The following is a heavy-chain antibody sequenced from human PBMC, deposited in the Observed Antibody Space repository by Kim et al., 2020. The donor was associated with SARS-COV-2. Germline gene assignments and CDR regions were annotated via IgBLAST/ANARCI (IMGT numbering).Heavy chain of an antibody. CDR1: GYTFTGYY. Sequence: ASVKVSCKASGYTFTGYYMHWVRQAPGQGLEWMGRINPNSGGTNYAQKFQGRVTMTRDTSISTAYMELSRLRSDDTAVYYCAREDSPGTTIFGVVTLEGWFDPWGQGTLVTVSS. V-gene: IGHV1-2*06. D-gene: IGHD3-3*01. CDR3: AREDSPGTTIFGVVTLEGWFDP. CDR2: INPNSGGT. J-gene: IGHJ5*02.